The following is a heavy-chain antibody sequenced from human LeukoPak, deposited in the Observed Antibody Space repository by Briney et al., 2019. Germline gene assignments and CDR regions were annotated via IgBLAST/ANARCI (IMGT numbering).Heavy chain of an antibody. CDR3: ARTGIEITRGWFDP. J-gene: IGHJ5*02. Sequence: SETLSLTCTVSGGSISSSSYYWGWIRQPPGKGLEWIGSIYYSGSTNYNPSLKSRVTISVDTSKNQFSLKLSSVTAADTAVYYCARTGIEITRGWFDPWGQGTLVTVSS. D-gene: IGHD1-14*01. CDR1: GGSISSSSYY. V-gene: IGHV4-39*07. CDR2: IYYSGST.